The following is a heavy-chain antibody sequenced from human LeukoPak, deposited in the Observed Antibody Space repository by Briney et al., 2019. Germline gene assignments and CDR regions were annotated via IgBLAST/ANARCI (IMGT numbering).Heavy chain of an antibody. V-gene: IGHV1-2*02. D-gene: IGHD5-18*01. CDR3: ARFRGYSYGYWVDY. CDR2: INPNSGGT. Sequence: ASVKVSCKASGNTFTGYYMHWVRQAPGQGLEWMGWINPNSGGTNYAQKFQGRVTMTRDTSISTAYMELGRLRSDDTAVYYCARFRGYSYGYWVDYWGQGTLVTVSS. CDR1: GNTFTGYY. J-gene: IGHJ4*02.